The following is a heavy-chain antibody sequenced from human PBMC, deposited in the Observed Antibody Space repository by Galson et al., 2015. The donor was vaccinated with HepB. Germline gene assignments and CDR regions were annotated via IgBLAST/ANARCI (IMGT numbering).Heavy chain of an antibody. Sequence: SLRLSCAASGFTFSSYAMSWVRQAPGEGLEWVSAISGSGGSTYYADSVKGRFTISRDNSKNTLYLQMNSLRAEDTAVYYCAKDPPYSSIWRPEYFQHWGQGTLVTVSS. CDR2: ISGSGGST. CDR3: AKDPPYSSIWRPEYFQH. D-gene: IGHD6-13*01. J-gene: IGHJ1*01. V-gene: IGHV3-23*01. CDR1: GFTFSSYA.